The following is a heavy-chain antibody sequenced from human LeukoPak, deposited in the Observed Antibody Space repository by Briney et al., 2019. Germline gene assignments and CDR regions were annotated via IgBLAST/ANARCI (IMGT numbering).Heavy chain of an antibody. V-gene: IGHV4-39*01. CDR3: ASIPARSYSNYVLVDYYYYGMDV. Sequence: SETLSLTCTVSGGSISSSSYYWGWIRQPPGKGLEWIGSIYYSGSTYYNPSLKSRVTISVDTSKNQFSLKLSSVTAADTAVYYCASIPARSYSNYVLVDYYYYGMDVWGQGTTVTVSS. J-gene: IGHJ6*02. CDR2: IYYSGST. D-gene: IGHD4-11*01. CDR1: GGSISSSSYY.